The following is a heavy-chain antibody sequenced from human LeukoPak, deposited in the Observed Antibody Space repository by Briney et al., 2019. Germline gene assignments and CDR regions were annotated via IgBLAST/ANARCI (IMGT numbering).Heavy chain of an antibody. CDR3: ARSGSGWIWDY. CDR2: IYYSGST. J-gene: IGHJ4*02. CDR1: GGSISSYY. Sequence: SETLSLTCTVSGGSISSYYWSWIRQPPGKGLGWIGYIYYSGSTNYNPSLKSRVTISVDTSKNQFSLKLSSVTAADTAVYYCARSGSGWIWDYWGQGTLVTVSS. D-gene: IGHD6-19*01. V-gene: IGHV4-59*01.